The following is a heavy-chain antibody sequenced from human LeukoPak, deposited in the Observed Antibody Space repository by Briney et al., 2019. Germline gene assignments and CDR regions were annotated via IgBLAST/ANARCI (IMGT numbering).Heavy chain of an antibody. CDR2: INHSGST. V-gene: IGHV4-34*01. J-gene: IGHJ4*02. CDR3: ARGLRRFLAAAGTSFDY. D-gene: IGHD6-13*01. CDR1: GGSFSGYY. Sequence: SETLSLTCAVYGGSFSGYYWSWLRQPPGKGLEGIGEINHSGSTNYNPSLKSRVTISVDTSKNQFSLKLSSVTAADTAVYYCARGLRRFLAAAGTSFDYWGQGTLVTVSS.